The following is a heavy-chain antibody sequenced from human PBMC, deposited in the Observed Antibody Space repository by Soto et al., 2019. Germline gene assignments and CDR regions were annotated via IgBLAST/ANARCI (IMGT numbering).Heavy chain of an antibody. Sequence: SETLSLTSAVSGGSISSSNWWSWVRQPPGKGLEWLGEIYHSGSTNYNPSLKSRVTISVDKSKNQFSLKLSAVTPADTAVYYSARRGSGSYLNGMDVWGQGTTVTVSS. CDR3: ARRGSGSYLNGMDV. J-gene: IGHJ6*02. CDR1: GGSISSSNW. V-gene: IGHV4-4*02. CDR2: IYHSGST. D-gene: IGHD3-10*01.